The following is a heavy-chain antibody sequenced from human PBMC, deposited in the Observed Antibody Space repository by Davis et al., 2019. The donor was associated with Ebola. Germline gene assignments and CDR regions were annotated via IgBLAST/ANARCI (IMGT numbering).Heavy chain of an antibody. Sequence: SVKVSCKVSGYSLTEQFIHWVRQAPGQGLEWMGGIIPIFGTTNYAQKFQGRVTIIADKSTSTAYMELSSLRSEDTAVYYCARERFISGYMLDSWGQGTLVTVSS. J-gene: IGHJ5*01. V-gene: IGHV1-69*06. CDR3: ARERFISGYMLDS. CDR2: IIPIFGTT. D-gene: IGHD3-9*01. CDR1: GYSLTEQF.